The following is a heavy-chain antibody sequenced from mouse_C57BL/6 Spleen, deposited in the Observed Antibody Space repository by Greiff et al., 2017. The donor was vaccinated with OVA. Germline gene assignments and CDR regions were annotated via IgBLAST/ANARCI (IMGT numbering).Heavy chain of an antibody. CDR3: ARWSGYYVEGAMDY. Sequence: VKLQQSGAELVKPGASVKISCKASGYAFSSYWMNWVKQRPGKGLEWIGQIYPGDGDTNYNGKFKGKATLTADKSSSTAYMQLSSLTSEDSAVYFCARWSGYYVEGAMDYWGQGTSVTVSS. V-gene: IGHV1-80*01. CDR1: GYAFSSYW. CDR2: IYPGDGDT. J-gene: IGHJ4*01. D-gene: IGHD2-3*01.